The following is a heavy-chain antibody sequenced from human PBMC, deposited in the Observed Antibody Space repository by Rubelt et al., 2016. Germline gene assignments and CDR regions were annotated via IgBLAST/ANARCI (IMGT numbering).Heavy chain of an antibody. CDR3: ARGSSNPLEKSWFDP. Sequence: QVQLVRSGAEVKKPGASVKVSCKASGYTFTSYDIYWVRQAPGQGLEWMAWMSPKRGNTGYAQKFQGRFTMTRNTSIRTAYMELSSLRFEDTAVYYCARGSSNPLEKSWFDPWGQGTLVTVSS. J-gene: IGHJ5*02. CDR2: MSPKRGNT. V-gene: IGHV1-8*01. CDR1: GYTFTSYD.